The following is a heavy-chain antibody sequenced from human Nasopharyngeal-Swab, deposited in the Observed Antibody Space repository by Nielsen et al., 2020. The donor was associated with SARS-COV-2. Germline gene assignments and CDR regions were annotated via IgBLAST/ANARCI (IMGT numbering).Heavy chain of an antibody. V-gene: IGHV3-30*02. D-gene: IGHD5-18*01. J-gene: IGHJ4*02. CDR2: IRNDGSNK. CDR3: AKDRQLWSNDFDY. Sequence: GASLHLSCVSAGFTFTSLGMYWVRPAPAEVVDWVAFIRNDGSNKNYAESVKGRFTIPRDNSKNTLYLQMSSLRAEDTAMYYCAKDRQLWSNDFDYWGQGTLVTVSS. CDR1: GFTFTSLG.